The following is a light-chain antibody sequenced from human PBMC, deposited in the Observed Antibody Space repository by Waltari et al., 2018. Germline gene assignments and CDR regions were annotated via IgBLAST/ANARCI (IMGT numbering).Light chain of an antibody. CDR1: SCSIATNY. J-gene: IGLJ2*01. Sequence: FMLTQPHSVSESPGKTVTISCTGSSCSIATNYVQWYQQRPGRAPTTMIYNDDQRPSGVPDRFSGSIDSSSNTASLTISGLKTEDEADYYCQSYDSNTVIFGGGTKLTVL. V-gene: IGLV6-57*02. CDR2: NDD. CDR3: QSYDSNTVI.